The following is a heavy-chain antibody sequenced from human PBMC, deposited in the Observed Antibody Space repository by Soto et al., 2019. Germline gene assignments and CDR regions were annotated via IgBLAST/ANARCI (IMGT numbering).Heavy chain of an antibody. J-gene: IGHJ4*02. CDR3: AKRGYPGPPLENYFDY. D-gene: IGHD1-1*01. CDR2: ISGSGGST. CDR1: GFTFSSHA. V-gene: IGHV3-23*01. Sequence: GGSLRLSCAASGFTFSSHAMSWVRQAPGKGLEWVSAISGSGGSTYYADSVKGRFTISRDNSKNTLYLQMNSLRAEDTAVYYCAKRGYPGPPLENYFDYWGQGALVTVSS.